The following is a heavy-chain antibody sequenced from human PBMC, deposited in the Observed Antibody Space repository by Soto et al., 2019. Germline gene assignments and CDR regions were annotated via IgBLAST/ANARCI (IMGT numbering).Heavy chain of an antibody. D-gene: IGHD2-21*02. V-gene: IGHV4-30-2*01. CDR2: MYHSGST. J-gene: IGHJ3*02. Sequence: SETLSLTCAVSGGSISSGGYSWSWIRQPPGKGLEWIGYMYHSGSTYYNPSLKSRVTISIDRSKNQFSLKLSSVTAADTAVYYCARDIPYCGGVCHDAFDIWGQGTMVTVSS. CDR1: GGSISSGGYS. CDR3: ARDIPYCGGVCHDAFDI.